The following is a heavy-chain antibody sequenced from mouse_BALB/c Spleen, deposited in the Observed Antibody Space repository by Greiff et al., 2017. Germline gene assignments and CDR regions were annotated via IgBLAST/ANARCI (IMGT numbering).Heavy chain of an antibody. V-gene: IGHV14-3*02. J-gene: IGHJ1*01. Sequence: EVQLQQSGAELVRPGALVKLSCKASGFNIKDTYMHWVKQRPEQGLEWIGRIDPANGNTKYDPKFQGKATITADTSSNTAYLQLSSLTSEDTAVYYCAQSTMITTGYFDVWGAGTTVTVSS. CDR1: GFNIKDTY. CDR2: IDPANGNT. CDR3: AQSTMITTGYFDV. D-gene: IGHD2-4*01.